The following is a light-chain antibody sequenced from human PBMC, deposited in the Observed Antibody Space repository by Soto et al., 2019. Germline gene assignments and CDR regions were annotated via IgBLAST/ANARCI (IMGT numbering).Light chain of an antibody. Sequence: ESVLTQSPATLSLSPGERATLSCRASQSLDSSYIVWYQQKSGQAPRLLIYAASSRASGIPDRFSGSGSGTDFTLTISRLEPEDFPVYYCHQFGDSPWTFGQGTKVDIK. CDR2: AAS. J-gene: IGKJ1*01. CDR1: QSLDSSY. V-gene: IGKV3-20*01. CDR3: HQFGDSPWT.